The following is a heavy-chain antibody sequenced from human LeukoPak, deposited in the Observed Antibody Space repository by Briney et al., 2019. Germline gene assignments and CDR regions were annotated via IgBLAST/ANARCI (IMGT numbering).Heavy chain of an antibody. J-gene: IGHJ4*02. CDR2: IYSGGST. CDR1: GFTVSSNY. CDR3: ARPGGYYGSGSYLDY. V-gene: IGHV3-53*01. Sequence: RGSLRLSCAASGFTVSSNYMSWVRQAPGKGLGWVSVIYSGGSTYYADSVKGRFTISRDNSKNTLYLQMNSLRAEDTAVYYCARPGGYYGSGSYLDYWGQGTLVTVSS. D-gene: IGHD3-10*01.